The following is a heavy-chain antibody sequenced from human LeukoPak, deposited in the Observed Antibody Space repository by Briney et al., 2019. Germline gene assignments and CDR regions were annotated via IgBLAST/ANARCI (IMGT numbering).Heavy chain of an antibody. J-gene: IGHJ6*02. D-gene: IGHD3-9*01. CDR1: GFTFSSYA. CDR3: ARENYDILTYFGTGMDV. CDR2: ISESGGST. V-gene: IGHV3-23*01. Sequence: GGSLRLSCAASGFTFSSYAMSWVRQAPGKGLEWVSAISESGGSTYYADSVKGRFTISRDNSKNSLYLQMNSLRAEDTAVYYCARENYDILTYFGTGMDVWGQGTTVTVSS.